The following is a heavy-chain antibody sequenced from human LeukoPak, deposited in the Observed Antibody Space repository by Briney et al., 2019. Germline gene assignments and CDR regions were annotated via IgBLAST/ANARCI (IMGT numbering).Heavy chain of an antibody. CDR1: GFTFSRYE. J-gene: IGHJ4*02. D-gene: IGHD1-20*01. Sequence: GGSLRLSCAASGFTFSRYEMNWVRQAPGKGLGWVSYISSSGSTIYYADSVKGRFTISRDSAKNSLYLQMNSLRAEDTAVYYCARVGGISGTTLDYWGQGTLVTVSS. CDR3: ARVGGISGTTLDY. CDR2: ISSSGSTI. V-gene: IGHV3-48*03.